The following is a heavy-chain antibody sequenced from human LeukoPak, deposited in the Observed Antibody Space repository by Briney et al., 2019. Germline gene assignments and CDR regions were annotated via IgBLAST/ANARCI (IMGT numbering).Heavy chain of an antibody. CDR1: GFTFSSYG. D-gene: IGHD3-10*01. J-gene: IGHJ4*02. V-gene: IGHV3-30*02. CDR3: AKDQSKSTYYYGSGSSRLKGFDY. Sequence: GGSLRLSCAASGFTFSSYGMHWVRQAPGKGLEWVAFIRYDGSNKYYADSVKGRFTISRDNSKNTLYLQMNSLRAEDTAVYYCAKDQSKSTYYYGSGSSRLKGFDYWGQGTLVTVSS. CDR2: IRYDGSNK.